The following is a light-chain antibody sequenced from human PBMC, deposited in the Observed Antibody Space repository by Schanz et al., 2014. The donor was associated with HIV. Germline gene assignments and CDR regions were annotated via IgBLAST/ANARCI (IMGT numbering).Light chain of an antibody. CDR1: QRLSSSY. J-gene: IGKJ4*01. CDR3: QYFGNSGGT. Sequence: EIVLTQSPGSLSLSPGGRATLSCGASQRLSSSYLAWYQQKRDQPPRLLLYGASTRATGVPARFSGSGSGTDFTLTISSLEPEDFAVYYCQYFGNSGGTFGGGTKVEIK. CDR2: GAS. V-gene: IGKV3-20*01.